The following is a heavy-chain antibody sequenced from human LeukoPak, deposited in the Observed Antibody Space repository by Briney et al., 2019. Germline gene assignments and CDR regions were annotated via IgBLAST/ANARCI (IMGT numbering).Heavy chain of an antibody. J-gene: IGHJ5*02. CDR1: GGTFSSCA. V-gene: IGHV1-69*04. CDR3: AKGGSYYCSGGSCSGPFDP. D-gene: IGHD2-15*01. Sequence: SVKVSCKASGGTFSSCAISWVRQAPGQGLEWMGRIIPILGIANYAQKFQGRVTITADKSTSTAYMELSSLRSEDTAVYYCAKGGSYYCSGGSCSGPFDPWGQGTLVTVSS. CDR2: IIPILGIA.